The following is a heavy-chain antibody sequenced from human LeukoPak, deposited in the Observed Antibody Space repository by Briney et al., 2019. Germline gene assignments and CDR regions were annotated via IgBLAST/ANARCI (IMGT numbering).Heavy chain of an antibody. D-gene: IGHD5-12*01. J-gene: IGHJ4*02. CDR1: GGSISSYY. CDR3: ARGQWLRGVFDY. CDR2: IYYSGST. V-gene: IGHV4-59*01. Sequence: SETLSLTCTVSGGSISSYYWSWIRQPPGKGLEWIGYIYYSGSTNYNPSLKNRVTISVDTSKNQFSLKLSSVTAADTAVYYCARGQWLRGVFDYWGQGTLVTVSS.